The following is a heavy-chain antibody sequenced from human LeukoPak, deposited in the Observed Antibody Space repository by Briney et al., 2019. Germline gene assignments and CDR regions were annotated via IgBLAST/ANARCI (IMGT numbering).Heavy chain of an antibody. CDR1: GGSFSGYY. Sequence: SETLSLTCAVYGGSFSGYYWSWIRQPPGKGLEWIGYIYYSGSTNYNPSLKSRVTISVDTSKNQFSLKLSSVTAADTAVYYCARGPNSGYDGGGFDYWGQGTLVTVSS. CDR2: IYYSGST. V-gene: IGHV4-59*01. D-gene: IGHD5-12*01. CDR3: ARGPNSGYDGGGFDY. J-gene: IGHJ4*02.